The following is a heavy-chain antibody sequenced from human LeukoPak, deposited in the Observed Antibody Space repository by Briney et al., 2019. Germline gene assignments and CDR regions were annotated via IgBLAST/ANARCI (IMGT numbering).Heavy chain of an antibody. CDR2: INHSGST. CDR3: AWRYGNSSGAFDL. V-gene: IGHV4-34*01. J-gene: IGHJ3*01. CDR1: GGSFSGYY. D-gene: IGHD4-23*01. Sequence: SETLSLTCAVYGGSFSGYYWSWLRQPPGKGLEWIGEINHSGSTNYNPSLKSRVTISVDTSKNQFSLKLSSVTAADTAVYDSAWRYGNSSGAFDLWGQGTMVTVSS.